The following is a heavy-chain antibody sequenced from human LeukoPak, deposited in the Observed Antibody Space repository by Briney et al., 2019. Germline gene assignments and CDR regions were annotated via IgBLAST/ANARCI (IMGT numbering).Heavy chain of an antibody. J-gene: IGHJ4*02. Sequence: PSETLSLTCTVSGGSISGNYWSWIRQPPGKGLEWIGYIYYSESTNYNPSLNPSLKSRVTISVDTSKNQFALKLSSVTAADMAVYYCARHDGDWGQGILVTVSS. CDR2: IYYSEST. CDR3: ARHDGD. D-gene: IGHD4-17*01. V-gene: IGHV4-59*08. CDR1: GGSISGNY.